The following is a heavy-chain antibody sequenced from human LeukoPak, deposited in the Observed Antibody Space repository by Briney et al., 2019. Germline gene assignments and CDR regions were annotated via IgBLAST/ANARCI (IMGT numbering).Heavy chain of an antibody. Sequence: PGRSLRLSCAASGFTFSSYAMHWVRQAPGKGLEWVAVISYDGSNKYYADSVKGRFTISRDNSKNTLYLQMNSLRAEDTAVYYCARDGNRYSYGSFDYWGQGTLVTVSS. CDR1: GFTFSSYA. V-gene: IGHV3-30*04. D-gene: IGHD5-18*01. CDR2: ISYDGSNK. CDR3: ARDGNRYSYGSFDY. J-gene: IGHJ4*02.